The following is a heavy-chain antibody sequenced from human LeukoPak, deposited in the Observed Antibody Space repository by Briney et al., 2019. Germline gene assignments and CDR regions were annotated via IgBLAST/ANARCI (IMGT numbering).Heavy chain of an antibody. CDR3: VNLYYYDSSGYYSNWFDP. V-gene: IGHV3-64D*09. CDR1: GFTFSSYA. Sequence: GGSLRLSCSASGFTFSSYAMHWVRQAPGKGLEYVSAISSNGGSTYYADSVKGRFTISRDNSKNTLYLQMSSLRAEDTAVYYCVNLYYYDSSGYYSNWFDPWGQGTLVTVSS. D-gene: IGHD3-22*01. J-gene: IGHJ5*02. CDR2: ISSNGGST.